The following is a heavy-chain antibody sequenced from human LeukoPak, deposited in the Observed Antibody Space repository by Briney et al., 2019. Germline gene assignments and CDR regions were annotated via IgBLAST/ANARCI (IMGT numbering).Heavy chain of an antibody. CDR2: IYSGGST. V-gene: IGHV3-53*05. D-gene: IGHD3-22*01. Sequence: GGSLRLSCAASGFTVSSNYMSWVRQAPGKGLEWVSVIYSGGSTYYADSVKGRFTISRDNSKNTLYLQMNSLRAEDTALYYCAKDIYPYYYDSSGYYIKGGFDYWGQGTLVTVSS. J-gene: IGHJ4*02. CDR1: GFTVSSNY. CDR3: AKDIYPYYYDSSGYYIKGGFDY.